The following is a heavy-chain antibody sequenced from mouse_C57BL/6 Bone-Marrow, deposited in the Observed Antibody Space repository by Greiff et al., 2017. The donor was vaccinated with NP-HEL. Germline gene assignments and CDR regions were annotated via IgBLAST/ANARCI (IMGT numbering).Heavy chain of an antibody. V-gene: IGHV1-69*01. CDR3: ASWVYYGNYEYFDV. D-gene: IGHD2-1*01. J-gene: IGHJ1*03. Sequence: QVQLQQPGAELVMPGASVKLSCKASGYTFTSYWMHWVKQRPGQGLEWIGEIDPSDSYTNYNQKFKGKSTLTVDKSSSTAYMQLSSLTSEDSAVYYCASWVYYGNYEYFDVWGTGTTVTVSS. CDR2: IDPSDSYT. CDR1: GYTFTSYW.